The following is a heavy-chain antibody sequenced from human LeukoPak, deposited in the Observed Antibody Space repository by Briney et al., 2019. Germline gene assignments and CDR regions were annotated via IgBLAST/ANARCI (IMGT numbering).Heavy chain of an antibody. D-gene: IGHD3-10*01. CDR1: GLTFSSYG. Sequence: GGSLRLSCAASGLTFSSYGMNWVRQAPGKGLEWVSAISGSGDSTYHADSVRGRFTVSRDNSKNALYLQMKSLSAEDTAVYYCAKVTGSGSYLADAFDIWGHGTVVTVSS. CDR2: ISGSGDST. J-gene: IGHJ3*02. CDR3: AKVTGSGSYLADAFDI. V-gene: IGHV3-23*01.